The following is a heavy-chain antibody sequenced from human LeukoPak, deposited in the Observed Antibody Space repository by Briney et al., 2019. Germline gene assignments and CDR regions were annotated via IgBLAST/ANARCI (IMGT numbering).Heavy chain of an antibody. CDR3: ARDDEVVAATFDY. D-gene: IGHD2-15*01. CDR1: GYTFTGYY. Sequence: ASVKVSCKASGYTFTGYYMHWVRQAPGQGLEWMGWISAYNDNTNYAQKLQGRVTMTTDTSTSTAYMELRSLRSDDTAVYYCARDDEVVAATFDYWGQGTLVTVSS. V-gene: IGHV1-18*04. CDR2: ISAYNDNT. J-gene: IGHJ4*02.